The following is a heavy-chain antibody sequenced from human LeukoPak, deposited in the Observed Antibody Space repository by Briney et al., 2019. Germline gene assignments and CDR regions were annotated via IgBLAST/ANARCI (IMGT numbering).Heavy chain of an antibody. CDR2: ISGSGGST. J-gene: IGHJ4*02. D-gene: IGHD3-22*01. CDR3: AKSITMIVVGYFDY. V-gene: IGHV3-23*01. Sequence: PGGSLRLSCAASGFTFSSYAMSWVRQAPGKGLEWVSAISGSGGSTYYADSVKGRFTISRDNSKNTLYLQMNSLRAEDTAVYYCAKSITMIVVGYFDYWGQGTLVTVSP. CDR1: GFTFSSYA.